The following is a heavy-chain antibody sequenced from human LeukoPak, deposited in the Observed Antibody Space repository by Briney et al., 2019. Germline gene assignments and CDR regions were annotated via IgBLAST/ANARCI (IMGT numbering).Heavy chain of an antibody. V-gene: IGHV1-2*02. J-gene: IGHJ4*02. CDR3: AREIELGYCSSTSCYQFDY. CDR2: INPNSGGT. D-gene: IGHD2-2*01. Sequence: ASVKVSCKASGDTFTNYYMHWVRQAPGQGLEWMGWINPNSGGTNYAQKFQGRVTMTRDTSISTAYMELSRLRSDDTAVYYCAREIELGYCSSTSCYQFDYWGQGTLVTVSS. CDR1: GDTFTNYY.